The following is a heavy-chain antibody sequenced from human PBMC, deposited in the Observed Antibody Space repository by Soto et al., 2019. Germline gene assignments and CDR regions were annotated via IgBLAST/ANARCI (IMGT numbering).Heavy chain of an antibody. CDR2: ISSSSSYI. CDR1: GFTFSSYS. J-gene: IGHJ6*02. Sequence: VGSLRLSCAASGFTFSSYSMNWVRQAPGKGLEWVSSISSSSSYIYYADSVKGRFTISRDNSKNTLYLQMNSLRAEDTAVYYCASDSLGSSWTISAHYYYYGMDVWGQGTTVTVSS. D-gene: IGHD6-13*01. V-gene: IGHV3-21*01. CDR3: ASDSLGSSWTISAHYYYYGMDV.